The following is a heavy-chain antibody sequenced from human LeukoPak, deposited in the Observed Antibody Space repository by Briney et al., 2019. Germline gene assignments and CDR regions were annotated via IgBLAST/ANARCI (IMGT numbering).Heavy chain of an antibody. Sequence: GGSLRLSCVASGFIFDNYAMAWVRQAPGKGLEWVSGFSGRAERMYYADSVRGRFTISRDNSKNTLFLQLNSLRADDTAVYFCAKRDYPSPTDFYPLFDYWGQGALVTVSS. V-gene: IGHV3-23*01. D-gene: IGHD3/OR15-3a*01. J-gene: IGHJ4*02. CDR3: AKRDYPSPTDFYPLFDY. CDR2: FSGRAERM. CDR1: GFIFDNYA.